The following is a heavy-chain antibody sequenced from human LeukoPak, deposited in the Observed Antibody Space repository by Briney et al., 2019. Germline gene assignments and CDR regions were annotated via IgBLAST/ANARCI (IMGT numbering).Heavy chain of an antibody. Sequence: GGSLRLSCAASGFSFSTYGMHWVRQAPGKGLEWVAVIWYDGSNKYYADSVKGRFTISRDNSKNTLYLQMNSLRAEDTAVYYCARDQDQWAAADPFDAFDIWGQGTMVTVSS. J-gene: IGHJ3*02. CDR1: GFSFSTYG. D-gene: IGHD6-13*01. CDR3: ARDQDQWAAADPFDAFDI. CDR2: IWYDGSNK. V-gene: IGHV3-33*01.